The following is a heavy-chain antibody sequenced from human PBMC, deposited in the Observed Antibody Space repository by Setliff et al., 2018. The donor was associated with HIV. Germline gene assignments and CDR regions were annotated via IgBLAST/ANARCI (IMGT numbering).Heavy chain of an antibody. J-gene: IGHJ5*02. V-gene: IGHV4-39*01. D-gene: IGHD3-3*01. Sequence: SETLSLTCTVTGASTSPTNYYLGWIRQPPGKGLEWIASIDYGGAIFYNPSLKSRVTISVDTSKRRFSLKLTSVTAADTAVYYCVRPSFGIGGGSNFDPWGQGTLVTVSS. CDR2: IDYGGAI. CDR1: GASTSPTNYY. CDR3: VRPSFGIGGGSNFDP.